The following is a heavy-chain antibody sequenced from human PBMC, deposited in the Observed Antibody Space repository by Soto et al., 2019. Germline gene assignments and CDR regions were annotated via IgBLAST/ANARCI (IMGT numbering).Heavy chain of an antibody. CDR1: GFTFSSYA. CDR3: AKTRINIEDIVVVVAGDAFDI. V-gene: IGHV3-23*01. CDR2: ISGSGGST. J-gene: IGHJ3*02. D-gene: IGHD2-15*01. Sequence: GGSLRLSCAASGFTFSSYAMSWVRQAPGKGLEWVSAISGSGGSTYYADSVKGRFTISRDNSKNTLYLQMNSLRAEDTAVYYCAKTRINIEDIVVVVAGDAFDIWGQGTMVTVSS.